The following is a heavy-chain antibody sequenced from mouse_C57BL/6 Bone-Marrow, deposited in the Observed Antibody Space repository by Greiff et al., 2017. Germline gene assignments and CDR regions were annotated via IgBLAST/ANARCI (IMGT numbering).Heavy chain of an antibody. CDR1: GYTFTDYE. J-gene: IGHJ3*01. CDR2: IDPETGGT. CDR3: TKSLGRRFAY. D-gene: IGHD4-1*01. Sequence: VQLQQSGAELVRPGASVTLSCKASGYTFTDYEMHWVKQTPVHGLEWIGAIDPETGGTAYNQKFKGKAILTADKSSSTAYMELRSLTSEDSAVYYCTKSLGRRFAYWGQGTLVTVSA. V-gene: IGHV1-15*01.